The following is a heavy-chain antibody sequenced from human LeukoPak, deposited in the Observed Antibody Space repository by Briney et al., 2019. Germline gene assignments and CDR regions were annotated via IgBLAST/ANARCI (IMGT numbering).Heavy chain of an antibody. V-gene: IGHV3-23*01. CDR1: GFTFSTYA. J-gene: IGHJ4*02. Sequence: GGSLRLSCAASGFTFSTYAMSWVRQAPGKGLEWVSRISGSGGGTTYADSVKGRFTISRDNSNNTLYLQMSSLRAEDTAVYYCAKVPFLRFLEGPPPYYFDYWGQGTLVTVSS. D-gene: IGHD3-3*01. CDR2: ISGSGGGT. CDR3: AKVPFLRFLEGPPPYYFDY.